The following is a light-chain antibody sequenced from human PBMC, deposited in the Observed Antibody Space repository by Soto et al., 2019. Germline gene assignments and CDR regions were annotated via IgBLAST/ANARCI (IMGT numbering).Light chain of an antibody. V-gene: IGLV2-14*01. CDR3: NSYTSSSTGV. CDR1: NSDVGGYNY. J-gene: IGLJ1*01. Sequence: QSVLTQPASVSGSPGQSITISCTGNNSDVGGYNYVSWYQQHPGKAPKLLIYXXXNXXXXXXNXXXXSKSGNTASLTISGLQAEDXADYYCNSYTSSSTGVFGTGTKLTVL. CDR2: XXX.